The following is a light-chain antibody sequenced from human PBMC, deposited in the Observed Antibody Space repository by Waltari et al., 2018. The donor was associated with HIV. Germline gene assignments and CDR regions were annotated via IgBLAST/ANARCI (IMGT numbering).Light chain of an antibody. J-gene: IGKJ1*01. Sequence: DIVMTQFPDSLPVALGERATLTCKSSHSVLHSSNNLNYLSWFQQKSGQPPKLLIYWASTRESGVSGRFVGSGSGTNFTLTINSLQAEDVAVYYCQQCYSTTWTFGQGTRVDIK. CDR3: QQCYSTTWT. CDR1: HSVLHSSNNLNY. CDR2: WAS. V-gene: IGKV4-1*01.